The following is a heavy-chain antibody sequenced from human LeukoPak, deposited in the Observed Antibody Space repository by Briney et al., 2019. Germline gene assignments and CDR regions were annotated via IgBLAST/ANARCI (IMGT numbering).Heavy chain of an antibody. CDR3: ATVRLLWFGEFPYYFDY. Sequence: ASVKVSCKVSGYALTELSMHWVRQAPGIGLEWMGGFDPEDGETIYAQKFQGRVTMTEDTSTDTAYMELSSLRSEDTAVYYCATVRLLWFGEFPYYFDYWGQGTLVTVSS. CDR2: FDPEDGET. J-gene: IGHJ4*02. CDR1: GYALTELS. V-gene: IGHV1-24*01. D-gene: IGHD3-10*01.